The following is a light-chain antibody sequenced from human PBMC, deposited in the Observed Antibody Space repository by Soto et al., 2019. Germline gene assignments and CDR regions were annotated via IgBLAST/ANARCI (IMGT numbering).Light chain of an antibody. V-gene: IGLV1-44*01. CDR3: AAWDDSLNGWV. CDR1: SSNIETNT. J-gene: IGLJ3*02. CDR2: TNN. Sequence: QSVLTQPPSASGTPGQRVTLSCSGSSSNIETNTVSWYQQLPGTAPKLPIYTNNQRPSGVPDRFSGSKSGTSASLAISGLQSEDEADYYCAAWDDSLNGWVFGGGTKLTVL.